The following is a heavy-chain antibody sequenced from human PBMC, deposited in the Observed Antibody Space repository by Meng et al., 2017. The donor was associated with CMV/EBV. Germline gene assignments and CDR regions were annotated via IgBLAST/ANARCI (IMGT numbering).Heavy chain of an antibody. J-gene: IGHJ6*02. CDR1: GGSFSGYY. Sequence: SETLSLTCAVYGGSFSGYYWSWIRQPPGKGLEWIGEINHSGSTNYNPSLKSRVTISVDTSKNQFSLKLSPVTAADTAVYYCARGSGYSYGYYYYYYGMDVWGQGTTVTVSS. CDR3: ARGSGYSYGYYYYYYGMDV. V-gene: IGHV4-34*01. D-gene: IGHD5-18*01. CDR2: INHSGST.